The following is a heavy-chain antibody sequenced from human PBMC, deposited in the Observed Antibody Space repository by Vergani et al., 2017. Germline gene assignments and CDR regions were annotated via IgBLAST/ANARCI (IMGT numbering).Heavy chain of an antibody. CDR3: ASRRPRLNLGSKSNAWTFDS. CDR1: GGSLSGYF. D-gene: IGHD3-16*01. J-gene: IGHJ4*02. Sequence: QVHLQQRGAGVLKPSETPSLTCGVIGGSLSGYFWSWIRQSPGRGLEWIGEITAIGSAKHGPSATSRVTISVDTSRGEFTLTVTSVTAADTGLYFCASRRPRLNLGSKSNAWTFDSWGQGTLVTVSS. V-gene: IGHV4-34*02. CDR2: ITAIGSA.